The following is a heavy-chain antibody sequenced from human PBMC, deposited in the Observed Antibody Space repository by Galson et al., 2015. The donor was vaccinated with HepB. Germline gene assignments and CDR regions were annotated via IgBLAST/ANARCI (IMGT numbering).Heavy chain of an antibody. CDR3: AKTSGFFDY. CDR2: ITGSGGST. Sequence: SLRLSCAASGFTFSSYAMTWVRQAPGKGLEWVSVITGSGGSTNYADSVKGRLTISRDNSKNTLYLQMNSLRAEDTAVYYCAKTSGFFDYWGQGTLVTVSS. J-gene: IGHJ4*02. V-gene: IGHV3-23*01. D-gene: IGHD1-26*01. CDR1: GFTFSSYA.